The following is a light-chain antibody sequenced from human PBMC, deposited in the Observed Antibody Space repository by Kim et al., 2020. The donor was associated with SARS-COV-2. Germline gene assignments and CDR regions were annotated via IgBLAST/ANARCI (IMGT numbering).Light chain of an antibody. Sequence: SLSPGDRATLSCRASQSVGTYVAWYQQKRGQPPRLLIYDASARATGIPARFRGGGSETGFILSISSLEPEDFAVYYCQQRGHWLTFGGGTKVDIK. CDR1: QSVGTY. CDR3: QQRGHWLT. CDR2: DAS. V-gene: IGKV3-11*01. J-gene: IGKJ4*01.